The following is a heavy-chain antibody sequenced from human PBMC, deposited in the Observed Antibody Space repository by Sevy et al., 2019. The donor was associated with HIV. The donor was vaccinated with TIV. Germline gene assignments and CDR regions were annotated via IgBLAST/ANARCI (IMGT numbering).Heavy chain of an antibody. CDR3: ARLRWDLVVVPGATPGCYFDS. CDR1: GDSINTYY. J-gene: IGHJ4*02. Sequence: SETLSLTCTVSGDSINTYYWSWIRQPPGKGLEWIGYVSHSGNTNYNPPRKSRVSMSVDTSTIQFSLKVKSVTAADTAVYSCARLRWDLVVVPGATPGCYFDSWGQGTLVTVSS. CDR2: VSHSGNT. D-gene: IGHD2-2*02. V-gene: IGHV4-59*08.